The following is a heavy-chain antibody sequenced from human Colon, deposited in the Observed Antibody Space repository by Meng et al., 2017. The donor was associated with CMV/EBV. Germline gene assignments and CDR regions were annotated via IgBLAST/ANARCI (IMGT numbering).Heavy chain of an antibody. CDR1: GFTFEDYA. Sequence: SLKISCAASGFTFEDYAMHWVRQGPGKGLEGISGISWNSGNIGYADSVKGRVTISRDNARNSLYLQMNSLGADDTAFYYCVKDKSNIVVVPTARNYYHQYGMDVWGQGALVTVSS. V-gene: IGHV3-9*01. D-gene: IGHD2-2*01. CDR3: VKDKSNIVVVPTARNYYHQYGMDV. J-gene: IGHJ6*02. CDR2: ISWNSGNI.